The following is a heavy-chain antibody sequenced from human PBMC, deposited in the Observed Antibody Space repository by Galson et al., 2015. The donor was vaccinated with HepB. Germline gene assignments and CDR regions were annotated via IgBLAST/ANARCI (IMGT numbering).Heavy chain of an antibody. CDR3: AADAIVSRRWFDP. Sequence: SLRLSCAASGFTFSSYSMNWVRQAPGKGLEWVSYISSSSSNIYYADSVKGRFTISRDNAKNSLYLQMNSLRNEDTAVYYCAADAIVSRRWFDPWGQGTLVTVSS. V-gene: IGHV3-48*02. D-gene: IGHD2-2*01. CDR1: GFTFSSYS. J-gene: IGHJ5*02. CDR2: ISSSSSNI.